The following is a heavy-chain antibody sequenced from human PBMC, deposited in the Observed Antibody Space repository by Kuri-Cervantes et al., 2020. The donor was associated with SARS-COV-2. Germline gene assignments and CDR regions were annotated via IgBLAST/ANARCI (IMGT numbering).Heavy chain of an antibody. D-gene: IGHD1-26*01. J-gene: IGHJ4*02. CDR1: GGSIGSSSYY. V-gene: IGHV4-39*01. CDR3: AKASIVGATYFDY. Sequence: SETLSLTCTVSGGSIGSSSYYWGWIRQPPGKGLEWIGSIYYSGSTYYNPSLKSRVTISVDTSKNQFSLKLSSVTAADTAVYYRAKASIVGATYFDYWGQGTLVTVSS. CDR2: IYYSGST.